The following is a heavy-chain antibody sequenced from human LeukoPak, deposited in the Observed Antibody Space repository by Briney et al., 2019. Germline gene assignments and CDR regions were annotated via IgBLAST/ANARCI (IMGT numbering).Heavy chain of an antibody. CDR2: IYTSGST. J-gene: IGHJ5*02. V-gene: IGHV4-61*02. CDR3: ARADYGIISNWFDP. D-gene: IGHD4-17*01. CDR1: GGSISSGSYY. Sequence: SETLSLTCTVSGGSISSGSYYWSWIRQPAGKGLEWIGRIYTSGSTNYNPSLKSRVTISVDTSKNQFSLKLSSVTAADTAVYYCARADYGIISNWFDPWGQGTLVTVSS.